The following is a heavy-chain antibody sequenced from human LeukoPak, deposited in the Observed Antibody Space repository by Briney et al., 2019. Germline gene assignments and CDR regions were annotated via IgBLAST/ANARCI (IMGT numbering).Heavy chain of an antibody. CDR1: GYTFTSYG. D-gene: IGHD6-13*01. J-gene: IGHJ4*02. CDR2: ISAYNGNT. V-gene: IGHV1-18*01. CDR3: ARYSVRSSSCAY. Sequence: ASVKVSCKASGYTFTSYGISWVRQAPGQGLEWMGWISAYNGNTNYVQNFQGRVTMTTDTSTTTAYMELRSLRSDDTAVYYCARYSVRSSSCAYWGQGTLVTVSS.